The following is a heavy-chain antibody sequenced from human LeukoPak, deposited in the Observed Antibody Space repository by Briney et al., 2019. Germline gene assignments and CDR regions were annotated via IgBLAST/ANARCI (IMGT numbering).Heavy chain of an antibody. CDR1: GFTFSDYY. CDR3: ARDFRPDYGGNSGEP. V-gene: IGHV3-11*01. CDR2: ISSSGSTI. Sequence: PGGSLRLSCAASGFTFSDYYMSWIRQAPGKGLEWVSYISSSGSTIYYADSVKGRFTISRDNAKNPLYLQMNSLRAEDTAVYYCARDFRPDYGGNSGEPWGQGTLVTVSS. D-gene: IGHD4-23*01. J-gene: IGHJ5*02.